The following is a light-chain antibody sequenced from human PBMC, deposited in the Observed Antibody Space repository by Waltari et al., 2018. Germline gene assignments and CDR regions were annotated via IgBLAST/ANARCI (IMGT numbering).Light chain of an antibody. V-gene: IGLV3-21*04. J-gene: IGLJ1*01. CDR2: FDT. CDR3: QVWDSTSAHQYV. Sequence: SYVLTQPPSVSVAPGTTARITCGGNNIGSRSVPWYQQKPGQAPVLVIYFDTDRPSGIPERFSGSNSGNTATLTISRVEAGDEADYYCQVWDSTSAHQYVFGTGTKVTVL. CDR1: NIGSRS.